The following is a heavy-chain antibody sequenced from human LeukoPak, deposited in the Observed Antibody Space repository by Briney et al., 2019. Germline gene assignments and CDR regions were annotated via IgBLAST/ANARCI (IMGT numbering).Heavy chain of an antibody. CDR2: MYYRGSS. Sequence: PSETLSLTCTVSGGSISSYYWSWIRQPPGKGLEWIGYMYYRGSSNYNPSLKSRVSISLDTSRNQFSLNLNSVTAADSAIYYCARGKVAVGADPNRFLAYVWPGWFDPWGQGTLVTVSS. CDR3: ARGKVAVGADPNRFLAYVWPGWFDP. J-gene: IGHJ5*02. CDR1: GGSISSYY. D-gene: IGHD2-8*01. V-gene: IGHV4-59*01.